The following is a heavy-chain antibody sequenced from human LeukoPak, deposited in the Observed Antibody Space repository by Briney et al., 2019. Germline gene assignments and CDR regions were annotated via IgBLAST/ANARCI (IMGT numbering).Heavy chain of an antibody. CDR1: GFTFSSYS. J-gene: IGHJ4*02. CDR3: ARGVGLGYCSGGSCYQDF. CDR2: ISSSSSYI. Sequence: GGSLRLSCAASGFTFSSYSMNWVRQAPGKGLEWVSSISSSSSYIYYADSVKGRFTISRDNAKDSLYLQMNSLRAEDTAVYYCARGVGLGYCSGGSCYQDFWGQGTLVTVSS. V-gene: IGHV3-21*01. D-gene: IGHD2-15*01.